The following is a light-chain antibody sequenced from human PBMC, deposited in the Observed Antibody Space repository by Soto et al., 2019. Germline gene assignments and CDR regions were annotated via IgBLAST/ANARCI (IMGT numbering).Light chain of an antibody. CDR3: QQYGSSPRT. Sequence: IVLTQSPGTLSLSPGERATLSCRASQSVSSSFLAWYQQKPGQAPRLLIYGATSRATGIPDRFSGSGSGTDFTLTMSRLEPEDFAVYYCQQYGSSPRTFGQGTKVEI. CDR1: QSVSSSF. V-gene: IGKV3-20*01. CDR2: GAT. J-gene: IGKJ1*01.